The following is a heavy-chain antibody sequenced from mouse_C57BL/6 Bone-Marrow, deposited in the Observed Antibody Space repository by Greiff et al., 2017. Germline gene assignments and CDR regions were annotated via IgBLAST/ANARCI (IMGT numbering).Heavy chain of an antibody. Sequence: VQLKESGGGLVKPGGSLTLSCAASGFTFSSYTMSWVRQTPEKRLQWVSAISGGGGNNYYPDSVQGRFTISRDNDKNILYLQMCSLRSEDTALYYCSRQVTTVLSTKYFDVWGTGTTVTVSS. V-gene: IGHV5-9*01. CDR3: SRQVTTVLSTKYFDV. D-gene: IGHD1-1*01. J-gene: IGHJ1*03. CDR1: GFTFSSYT. CDR2: ISGGGGNN.